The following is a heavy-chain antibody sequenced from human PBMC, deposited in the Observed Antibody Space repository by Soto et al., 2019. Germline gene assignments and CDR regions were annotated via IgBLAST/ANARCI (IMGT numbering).Heavy chain of an antibody. Sequence: QVQLQESGPGLVKPSQTLSLTCTVSGGSISSGGYYWSWIRQHPGKGLEWIGYIYYSGSTYYNPSLKGRVTMSVDTSKNQFSLKLGSVTAADTAVYYCARGGSGPELTAMVRWGQGTLVTVSS. CDR3: ARGGSGPELTAMVR. D-gene: IGHD5-18*01. J-gene: IGHJ4*02. CDR1: GGSISSGGYY. CDR2: IYYSGST. V-gene: IGHV4-31*03.